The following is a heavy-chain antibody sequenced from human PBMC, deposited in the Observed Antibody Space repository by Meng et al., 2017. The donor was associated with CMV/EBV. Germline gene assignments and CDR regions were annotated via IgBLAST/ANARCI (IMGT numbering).Heavy chain of an antibody. CDR2: ISYDGSNT. CDR1: GFTFSSYW. Sequence: GGSLRLSCAASGFTFSSYWMSWVRQAPGKGLEWVAVISYDGSNTYYADSVKGRFTISRDNSKNTLYLQMNSLRAEDTAVYYCARDDCSSTSCYYYYYGMGVWGQGTTVTVSS. J-gene: IGHJ6*02. V-gene: IGHV3-30-3*01. CDR3: ARDDCSSTSCYYYYYGMGV. D-gene: IGHD2-2*01.